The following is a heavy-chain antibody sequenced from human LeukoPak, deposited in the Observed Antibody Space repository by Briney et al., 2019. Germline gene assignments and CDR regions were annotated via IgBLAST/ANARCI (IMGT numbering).Heavy chain of an antibody. V-gene: IGHV4-34*01. D-gene: IGHD2-2*01. Sequence: PSETLSLTCAVYGGSFSGYYWSWIRQPPGKGLEWIGEINHSGSTNYSPSLKSRVTISVDTSKNQFSLKLSSVTAADTAVYYCARSYPYCSSTSCPYVFDPWGQGTLVTVSS. CDR3: ARSYPYCSSTSCPYVFDP. J-gene: IGHJ5*02. CDR2: INHSGST. CDR1: GGSFSGYY.